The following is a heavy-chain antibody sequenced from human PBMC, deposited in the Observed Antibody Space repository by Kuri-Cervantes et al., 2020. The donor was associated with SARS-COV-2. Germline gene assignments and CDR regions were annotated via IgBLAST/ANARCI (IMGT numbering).Heavy chain of an antibody. V-gene: IGHV1-2*04. D-gene: IGHD3-10*01. Sequence: ASVKVSCKASGYTFSSYYMYWVRQAPGQGLEWMGWINPNSGGTNYAQNFQGWVTMTRDTSISTAYMELSRLRSDDTAVYYWARGMVRGIIQYYYYAMDVWGQGTTVTVSS. J-gene: IGHJ6*02. CDR3: ARGMVRGIIQYYYYAMDV. CDR2: INPNSGGT. CDR1: GYTFSSYY.